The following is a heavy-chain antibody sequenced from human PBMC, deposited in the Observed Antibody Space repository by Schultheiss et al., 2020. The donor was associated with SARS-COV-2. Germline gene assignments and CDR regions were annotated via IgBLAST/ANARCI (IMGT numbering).Heavy chain of an antibody. D-gene: IGHD3-3*01. CDR2: IYSGGST. J-gene: IGHJ6*02. CDR1: GFTVSSNY. V-gene: IGHV3-66*01. Sequence: GESLKISCAASGFTVSSNYMSWVRQAPGKGLEWVSVIYSGGSTYYADSVKGRFTISRDNSKNTLYLQMNSLRAEDTAVYYCASYNYDFWSGYYTGYYYGMDVWGQGTTVTVSS. CDR3: ASYNYDFWSGYYTGYYYGMDV.